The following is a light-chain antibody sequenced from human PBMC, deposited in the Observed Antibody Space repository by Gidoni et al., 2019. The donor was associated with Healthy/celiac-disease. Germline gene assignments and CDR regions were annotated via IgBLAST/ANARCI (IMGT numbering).Light chain of an antibody. CDR3: QQSYSTQCT. Sequence: DIQMTQTPSSLSASVGDRVTITCRASQSISSYLNWYQQKPGKAPKLLIYAASSLQSGVPSRFSGSGSRTDFPLPISSLQPEDFATYYCQQSYSTQCTFGQXTKVEIK. CDR2: AAS. CDR1: QSISSY. V-gene: IGKV1-39*01. J-gene: IGKJ1*01.